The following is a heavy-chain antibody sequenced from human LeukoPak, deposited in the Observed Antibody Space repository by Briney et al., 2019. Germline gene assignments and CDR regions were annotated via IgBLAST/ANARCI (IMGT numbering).Heavy chain of an antibody. CDR2: FYHGGST. Sequence: SETLSLTCTVSGYSLSTGYYWDWIRQPPGKGLEWIGTFYHGGSTYYNPSLKSRVTISVDTSKKQFSLKLNSVTAADTAVYYCASLRVGSSFGYQFYMDVWGKGTTVTVSS. CDR3: ASLRVGSSFGYQFYMDV. D-gene: IGHD6-13*01. V-gene: IGHV4-38-2*02. J-gene: IGHJ6*03. CDR1: GYSLSTGYY.